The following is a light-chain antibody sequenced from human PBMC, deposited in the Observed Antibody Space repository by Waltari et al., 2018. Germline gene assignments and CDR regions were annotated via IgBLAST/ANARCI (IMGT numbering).Light chain of an antibody. V-gene: IGKV3-20*01. J-gene: IGKJ2*01. Sequence: EIVLTQSPGTLSLSPGERATPSCRASQSVSSSYLAWYQQKPGQAPRLLIYGASSRATGIPDRFSGSGSGTDFTLTISRLEPEDFAVYYCQQYGSSQLTFGQGTKLEIK. CDR2: GAS. CDR3: QQYGSSQLT. CDR1: QSVSSSY.